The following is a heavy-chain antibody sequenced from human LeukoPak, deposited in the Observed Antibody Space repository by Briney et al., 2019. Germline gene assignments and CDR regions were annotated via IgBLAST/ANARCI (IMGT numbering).Heavy chain of an antibody. CDR3: ARDEYYYDSSTGFDY. D-gene: IGHD3-22*01. J-gene: IGHJ4*02. V-gene: IGHV3-11*04. CDR2: ISSSGSTI. Sequence: PGGSLRLSCAASGFTFSDYYMSWIRQAPGKGLEWVSYISSSGSTIYYADSVKGRFTISRDNAKNSLYLQTNSLRAEDTAVYYCARDEYYYDSSTGFDYWGQGTLVTVSS. CDR1: GFTFSDYY.